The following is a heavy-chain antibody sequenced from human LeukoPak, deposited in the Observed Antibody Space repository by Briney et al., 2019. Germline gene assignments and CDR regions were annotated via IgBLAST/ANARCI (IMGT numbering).Heavy chain of an antibody. D-gene: IGHD4-23*01. Sequence: SETLSLTCSVSGVSVSDAYWSCMRQPAGKGLEWIGRIYISGNTNPNPSLKSRVTMSLDASKNQFSLELRSVTAADTAVYYCARNSGDYWGQGTLVTVSS. CDR1: GVSVSDAY. CDR2: IYISGNT. J-gene: IGHJ4*02. CDR3: ARNSGDY. V-gene: IGHV4-4*07.